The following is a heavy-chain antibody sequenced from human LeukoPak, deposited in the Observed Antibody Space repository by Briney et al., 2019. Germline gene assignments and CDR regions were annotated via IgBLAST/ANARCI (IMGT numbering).Heavy chain of an antibody. J-gene: IGHJ5*02. CDR3: ARGGGLLWFGELLSANWFDP. V-gene: IGHV3-74*01. Sequence: GGSLRLSCAASGFTFDDYAMHWVRQAPGKGLEWVSRINTDGSSTSYADSVKGRFTISRDSAKNTLYLQMNSLRAEDTAVYYCARGGGLLWFGELLSANWFDPWGQGTLVTVSS. D-gene: IGHD3-10*01. CDR2: INTDGSST. CDR1: GFTFDDYA.